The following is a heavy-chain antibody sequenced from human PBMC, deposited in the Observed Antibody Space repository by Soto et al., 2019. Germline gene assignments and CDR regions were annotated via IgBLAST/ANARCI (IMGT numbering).Heavy chain of an antibody. Sequence: GGSLRLSCAASGFTFSSYAMHWVRQAPGKGLEWVAVISYDGSNKYYADSVKGRFTISRDNSKNTLYLQMNSLRAEDTAVYYCARDLTSNAIDYWGQGTLVTVSS. D-gene: IGHD3-10*01. CDR1: GFTFSSYA. J-gene: IGHJ4*02. CDR2: ISYDGSNK. V-gene: IGHV3-30-3*01. CDR3: ARDLTSNAIDY.